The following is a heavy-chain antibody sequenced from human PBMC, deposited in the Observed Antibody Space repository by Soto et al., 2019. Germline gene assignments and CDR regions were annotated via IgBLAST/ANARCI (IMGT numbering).Heavy chain of an antibody. D-gene: IGHD1-1*01. Sequence: QVQLQESGPGLVKPSQTLSLTCTVSGGSISSGGYYWSWIRQHPGKGLEWIGYIYYSGSTYYNPCLKSRVAISVDTSKNQFSLKLSSVTAADTAVYYCAREAPGTTGTTRFYYYGMDVWGQGTTVTVSS. V-gene: IGHV4-31*03. CDR2: IYYSGST. CDR3: AREAPGTTGTTRFYYYGMDV. J-gene: IGHJ6*02. CDR1: GGSISSGGYY.